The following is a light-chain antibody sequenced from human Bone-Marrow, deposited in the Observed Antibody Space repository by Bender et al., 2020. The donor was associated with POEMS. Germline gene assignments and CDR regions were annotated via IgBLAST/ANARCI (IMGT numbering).Light chain of an antibody. CDR1: SSDVGGSNF. CDR3: QSYDNSLGGWV. J-gene: IGLJ3*02. Sequence: QSALTQPPSASGSPGQSVTISCTGTSSDVGGSNFVSWYQHHPGKAPKLIIYDVSKRPSGVPDRFSGSKSGNTASLTVSGLQAEDEGDYYCQSYDNSLGGWVFGGGTKLTVL. V-gene: IGLV2-8*01. CDR2: DVS.